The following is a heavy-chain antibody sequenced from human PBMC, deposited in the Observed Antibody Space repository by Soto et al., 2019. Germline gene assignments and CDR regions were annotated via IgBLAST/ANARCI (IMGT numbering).Heavy chain of an antibody. J-gene: IGHJ6*03. D-gene: IGHD3-3*01. CDR1: GGSFSGYY. Sequence: SETLSLTCAVYGGSFSGYYWSWIRQPTGKGLEWIGEINHSGSTNYNPSLKSRVTISVETSKNQFSLKLSSVTAADTAVYYCARTGVFGVVTPSYYYYYMDVWGKGTTVTVSS. CDR2: INHSGST. V-gene: IGHV4-34*01. CDR3: ARTGVFGVVTPSYYYYYMDV.